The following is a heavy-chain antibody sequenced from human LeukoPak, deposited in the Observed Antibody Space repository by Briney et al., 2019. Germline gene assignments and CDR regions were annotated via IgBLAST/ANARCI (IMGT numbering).Heavy chain of an antibody. Sequence: SETLSLTCTVSGYSISSGYYWGWIRQPPGKGLEWIGSIYHSGSTYYNPSLKSRVTISVDTSKNQFSLKLSSVPAADTAVYYCARDPTLSGSGDYWGQGTLVTVSS. CDR3: ARDPTLSGSGDY. V-gene: IGHV4-38-2*02. CDR2: IYHSGST. J-gene: IGHJ4*02. D-gene: IGHD6-25*01. CDR1: GYSISSGYY.